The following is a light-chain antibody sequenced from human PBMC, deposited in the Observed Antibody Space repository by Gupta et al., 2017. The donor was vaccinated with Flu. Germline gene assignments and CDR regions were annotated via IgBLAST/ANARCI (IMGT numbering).Light chain of an antibody. CDR1: QSVRNN. Sequence: EIVMTQSPAILSVSPGERTTLSCRASQSVRNNLAWFQQKPGQSPRLLIYDASSRATGVPASFSGSGSGTEFTLTIDSLESEAFAVYYCQQYKNWPWTFGQGTKVEVK. V-gene: IGKV3-15*01. J-gene: IGKJ1*01. CDR2: DAS. CDR3: QQYKNWPWT.